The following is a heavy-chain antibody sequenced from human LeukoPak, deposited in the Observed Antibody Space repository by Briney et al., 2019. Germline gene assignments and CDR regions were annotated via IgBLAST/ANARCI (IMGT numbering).Heavy chain of an antibody. Sequence: PLETLSLTCTVSGGSISSSSYYWGWIRQPPGKGLEWIGEINHSGSTNYNPSLKSRVTISVDTSKNQFSLKLSSVTAADTAVYYCARHNRDYPVVIRYYYYYYMDVWGKGTTVTISS. CDR1: GGSISSSSYY. CDR2: INHSGST. CDR3: ARHNRDYPVVIRYYYYYYMDV. D-gene: IGHD3-10*01. J-gene: IGHJ6*03. V-gene: IGHV4-39*01.